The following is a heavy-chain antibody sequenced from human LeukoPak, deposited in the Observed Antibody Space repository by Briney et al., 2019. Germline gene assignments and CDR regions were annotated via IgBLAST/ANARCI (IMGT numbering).Heavy chain of an antibody. Sequence: SXLTFNDXXXXXXXQXPGKXXXXXXXISWNGADIDYWDSVQGRFTISRDNAKNYLYVQMKSVRGGDRAVYYCAKDIKLAPYYGMDVWGQGTTVTVSS. CDR1: XLTFNDXX. CDR2: ISWNGADI. V-gene: IGHV3-9*01. J-gene: IGHJ6*02. CDR3: AKDIKLAPYYGMDV.